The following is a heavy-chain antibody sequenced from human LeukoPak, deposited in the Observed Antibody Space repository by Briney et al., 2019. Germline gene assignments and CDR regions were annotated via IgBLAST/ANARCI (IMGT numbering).Heavy chain of an antibody. CDR1: GYTFTRYG. J-gene: IGHJ5*02. CDR2: INTNTGNP. CDR3: ARDHRKKYYYDSSGYSANWFDP. Sequence: ASVKVSCKASGYTFTRYGMNWVRQAPGQGLEWMGWINTNTGNPTYAQGFTGRFVFSLDTSVSTAYLQISSLKAEDTAVYYCARDHRKKYYYDSSGYSANWFDPWGQGTLVTVSS. D-gene: IGHD3-22*01. V-gene: IGHV7-4-1*02.